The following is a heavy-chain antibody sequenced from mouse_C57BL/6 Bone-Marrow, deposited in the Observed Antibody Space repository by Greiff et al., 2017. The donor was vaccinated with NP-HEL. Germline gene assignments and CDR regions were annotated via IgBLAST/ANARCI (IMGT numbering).Heavy chain of an antibody. CDR1: GFSLTSYG. Sequence: VQLVESGPGLVQPSQSLSITCTVSGFSLTSYGVHWVRQSPGKGLEWLGVIWSGGSTDYYAAFISRLSNSKDNSKRQVFFKMNSLQADDTAIYYCARKGYYYGSLAYWGQGTLVTVAA. J-gene: IGHJ3*01. V-gene: IGHV2-2*01. CDR3: ARKGYYYGSLAY. D-gene: IGHD1-1*01. CDR2: IWSGGST.